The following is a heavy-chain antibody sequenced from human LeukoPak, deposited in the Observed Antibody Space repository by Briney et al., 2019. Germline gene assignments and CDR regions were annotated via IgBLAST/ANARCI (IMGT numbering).Heavy chain of an antibody. V-gene: IGHV5-51*01. CDR3: ARLRGSYNAGDAFDI. J-gene: IGHJ3*02. D-gene: IGHD1-26*01. CDR1: GYSFTSYW. CDR2: IYPANSDT. Sequence: GESLKISCKGSGYSFTSYWIGWVRQMPGKGLEWMAIIYPANSDTRYSPSFQGQVTISTDKSISTAYLQWSSLKASDTAVYYCARLRGSYNAGDAFDIWGQGTLVTVSS.